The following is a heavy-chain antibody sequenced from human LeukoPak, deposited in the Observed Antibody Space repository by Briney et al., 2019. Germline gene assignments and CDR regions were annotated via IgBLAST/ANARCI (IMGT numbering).Heavy chain of an antibody. CDR1: GYTFTSYG. J-gene: IGHJ4*02. D-gene: IGHD5-18*01. V-gene: IGHV1-18*01. CDR3: ARDEPVDTAMAAFDY. Sequence: ASVKVSCKASGYTFTSYGISGVRQAPGQGLEWMGWISAYNGNTNYAQKLQGRVTMTTDTSTSTAYMELRSLRSDDTAVYYCARDEPVDTAMAAFDYWGQGTLVTVSS. CDR2: ISAYNGNT.